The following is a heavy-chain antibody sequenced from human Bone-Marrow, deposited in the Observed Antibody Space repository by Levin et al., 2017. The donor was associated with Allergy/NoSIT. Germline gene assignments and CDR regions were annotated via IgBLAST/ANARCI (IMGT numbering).Heavy chain of an antibody. D-gene: IGHD3-22*01. Sequence: SETLSLTCTVSGGSISSYYWSWIRQPPGKGLEWIGYIYYSGSTNYNPSLKSRVTISVDTSKNQFSLKLSSVTAADTAVYYCARGSRIGLAFDIWGQGTMVTVSS. CDR1: GGSISSYY. CDR3: ARGSRIGLAFDI. J-gene: IGHJ3*02. CDR2: IYYSGST. V-gene: IGHV4-59*01.